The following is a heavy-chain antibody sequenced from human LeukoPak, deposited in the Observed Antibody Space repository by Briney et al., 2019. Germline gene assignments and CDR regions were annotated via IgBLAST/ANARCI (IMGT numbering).Heavy chain of an antibody. Sequence: SETLSLTCAVYGGSFSGYYWSWIRQPPGKGLEWIGEINHSGSTNYNPSLKSRVTISVDTSKNQFSLKLSSVTAADTAVYYCARGRTWFDPWGQGTLVTVSS. V-gene: IGHV4-34*01. CDR2: INHSGST. CDR1: GGSFSGYY. CDR3: ARGRTWFDP. J-gene: IGHJ5*02.